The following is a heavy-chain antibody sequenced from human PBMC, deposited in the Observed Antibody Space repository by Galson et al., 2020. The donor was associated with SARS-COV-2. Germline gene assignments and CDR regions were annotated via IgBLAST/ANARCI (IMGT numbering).Heavy chain of an antibody. Sequence: SETLSLTCTVYGGSISTYYWSWIRQPPGKGLEWIGYINFSGSTNYNPSLKSRVTISIDTSKNQFSLSLSSVTAADTAVYYCAIGSGSRGWYGWFSPGGQETLFIFPS. CDR3: AIGSGSRGWYGWFSP. CDR2: INFSGST. V-gene: IGHV4-59*01. J-gene: IGHJ5*02. D-gene: IGHD6-19*01. CDR1: GGSISTYY.